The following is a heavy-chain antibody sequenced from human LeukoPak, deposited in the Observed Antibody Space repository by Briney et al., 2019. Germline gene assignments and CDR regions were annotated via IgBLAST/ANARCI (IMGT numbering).Heavy chain of an antibody. V-gene: IGHV4-59*01. CDR1: GDSIRSYY. D-gene: IGHD6-13*01. CDR3: ATGYSSTWYYFDY. CDR2: IYHSGST. Sequence: PSETLSLTCTVSGDSIRSYYWSWIRRPPGKGLEWIGYIYHSGSTNYNPSLKSRVTISADTSKDQFSLKLASVTAADTDVYYCATGYSSTWYYFDYWGQGTLVTVSS. J-gene: IGHJ4*02.